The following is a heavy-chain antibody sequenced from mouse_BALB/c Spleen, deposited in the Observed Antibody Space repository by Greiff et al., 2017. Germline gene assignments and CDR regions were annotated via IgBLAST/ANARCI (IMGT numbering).Heavy chain of an antibody. CDR3: ARALLGGFAY. J-gene: IGHJ3*01. CDR1: GYSITSDYA. CDR2: ISYSGST. V-gene: IGHV3-2*02. D-gene: IGHD4-1*01. Sequence: DVKLVESGPGLVKPSQSLSLTCTVTGYSITSDYAWYWLRQFPGNKLEWMSYISYSGSTSYNPSLKSRISITRDTSKNPFFLQLNSVTTEDTATYYCARALLGGFAYWGQGTLVTVSA.